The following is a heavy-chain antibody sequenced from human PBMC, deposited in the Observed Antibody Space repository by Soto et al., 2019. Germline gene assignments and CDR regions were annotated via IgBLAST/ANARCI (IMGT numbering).Heavy chain of an antibody. J-gene: IGHJ3*02. Sequence: QVQLVESGGGLVKPGGSLRLSCAASGFTFSDYYMNWIRQAPGKGLEWVSYISGSSAYKNYADSMQGRFTVTRDNAQNSLYLQMNSLTVENTAIYYCARDRGPGGIAVGAFEIWGQGPVVTVSS. CDR1: GFTFSDYY. CDR2: ISGSSAYK. CDR3: ARDRGPGGIAVGAFEI. D-gene: IGHD6-19*01. V-gene: IGHV3-11*06.